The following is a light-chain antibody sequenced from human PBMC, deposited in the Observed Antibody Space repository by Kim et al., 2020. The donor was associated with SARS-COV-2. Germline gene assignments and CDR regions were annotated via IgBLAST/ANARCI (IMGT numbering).Light chain of an antibody. CDR3: QAWDSSTEV. CDR1: KLGDKY. V-gene: IGLV3-1*01. J-gene: IGLJ1*01. Sequence: SYELTQPPSVSVSQGQTASITCSGDKLGDKYACWYQQKPGQSPVLVIYQDSKRPSGIPERFSGSNSGKTATLTISGTQAMDEADYYCQAWDSSTEVFGTGTKVTVL. CDR2: QDS.